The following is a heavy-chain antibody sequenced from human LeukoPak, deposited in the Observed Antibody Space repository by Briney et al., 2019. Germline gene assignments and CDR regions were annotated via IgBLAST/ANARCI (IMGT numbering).Heavy chain of an antibody. CDR1: GGSISSYY. J-gene: IGHJ3*02. Sequence: SETLSLTCTVSGGSISSYYWSWIRQPAGKGLEWIGRIYTSGSTNYNPSLKSRVTMSVDTSKNQFSLKLSSVTAADTAVYYCTSSSWYNAFDIWGQGAVVTVSS. D-gene: IGHD6-13*01. CDR2: IYTSGST. V-gene: IGHV4-4*07. CDR3: TSSSWYNAFDI.